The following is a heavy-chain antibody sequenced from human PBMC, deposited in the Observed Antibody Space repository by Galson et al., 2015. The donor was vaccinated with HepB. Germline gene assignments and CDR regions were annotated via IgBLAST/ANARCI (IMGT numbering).Heavy chain of an antibody. D-gene: IGHD2-15*01. CDR3: ARVVFRPTPTYYYYYYMDV. CDR1: GYTFTSYD. J-gene: IGHJ6*03. V-gene: IGHV1-8*01. Sequence: SVKVSCKASGYTFTSYDINWVRQATGQGLEWMGWMNPNSGNTGYAQKFQGRVTMTRNTSISTAYMELSSLRSEDTAVYYCARVVFRPTPTYYYYYYMDVWGKGTTVTVSS. CDR2: MNPNSGNT.